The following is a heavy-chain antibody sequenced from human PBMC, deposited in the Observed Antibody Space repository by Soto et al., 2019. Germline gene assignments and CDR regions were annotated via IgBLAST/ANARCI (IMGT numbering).Heavy chain of an antibody. CDR2: IYHRGNT. D-gene: IGHD2-21*02. V-gene: IGHV4-30-4*01. Sequence: SETLSLTCSVSGCSLSDGDYFWSWIRQPPGKGLEWIGHIYHRGNTYTNPSLKSRLTISVDTSKNQFSLNLNSVTAADTAVYYCVSGRSRDKVGQWGQGTPVTVSS. CDR3: VSGRSRDKVGQ. CDR1: GCSLSDGDYF. J-gene: IGHJ4*02.